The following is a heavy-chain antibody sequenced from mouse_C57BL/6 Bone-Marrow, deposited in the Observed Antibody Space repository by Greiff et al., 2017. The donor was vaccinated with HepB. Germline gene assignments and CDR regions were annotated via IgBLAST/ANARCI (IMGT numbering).Heavy chain of an antibody. V-gene: IGHV3-6*01. Sequence: EVKVEESGPGLVKPSQSLSLTCSVTGYSITSGYYWNWIRQFPGNKLEWMGYISYDGSNNYNPSLKNRISITRDTSKNQFFLKLNSVTTEDTATYYCARRDYYGPLFDYWGQGTTLTVSS. CDR3: ARRDYYGPLFDY. CDR1: GYSITSGYY. D-gene: IGHD1-1*01. CDR2: ISYDGSN. J-gene: IGHJ2*01.